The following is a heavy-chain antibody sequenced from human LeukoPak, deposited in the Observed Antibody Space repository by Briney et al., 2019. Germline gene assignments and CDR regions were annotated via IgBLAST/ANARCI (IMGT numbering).Heavy chain of an antibody. CDR1: GFTFSSYG. CDR2: ISYDGSEK. D-gene: IGHD4-23*01. Sequence: PGGSLRLSCAASGFTFSSYGMHWVRQAPGKGLEWVAVISYDGSEKYYADSAKGRFTISRDNFKNTLFLQMNSLRGEDTAVYYCARDQGRFTVVTPVAWVFGFYSWGEGTLVTVSP. CDR3: ARDQGRFTVVTPVAWVFGFYS. V-gene: IGHV3-30*03. J-gene: IGHJ4*02.